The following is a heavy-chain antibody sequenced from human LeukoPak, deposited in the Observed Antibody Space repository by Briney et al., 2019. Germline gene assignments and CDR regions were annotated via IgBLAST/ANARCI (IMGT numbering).Heavy chain of an antibody. CDR2: ISWNSGTI. CDR1: GFTFDDYA. V-gene: IGHV3-9*01. Sequence: PGRSLRLSCAASGFTFDDYAMHWVRQAPGKGLEWVSGISWNSGTIGHADSVKGRFTISRDNAKDSLHLQMNGLRTDDTALYYCARGLEKGYSYGIDYWGQGTLVTVSS. D-gene: IGHD5-18*01. J-gene: IGHJ4*02. CDR3: ARGLEKGYSYGIDY.